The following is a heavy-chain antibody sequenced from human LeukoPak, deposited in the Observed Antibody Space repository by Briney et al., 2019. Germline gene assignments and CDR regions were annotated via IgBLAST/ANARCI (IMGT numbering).Heavy chain of an antibody. J-gene: IGHJ4*02. CDR3: ARTPQYSYGHLDY. V-gene: IGHV1-2*02. CDR2: INPNSGGT. CDR1: GYTFTSYG. D-gene: IGHD5-18*01. Sequence: ASVKVSCKASGYTFTSYGISWVRQAPGQGLEWMGWINPNSGGTNYAQKFQGRVTMTRDTSISTAYMELSRLRSDDTAVYYCARTPQYSYGHLDYWGQGTLVTVSS.